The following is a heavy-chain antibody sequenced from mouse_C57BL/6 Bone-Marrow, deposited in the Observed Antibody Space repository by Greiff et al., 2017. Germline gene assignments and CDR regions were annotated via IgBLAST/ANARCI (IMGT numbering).Heavy chain of an antibody. CDR1: GFSLSTFGMG. CDR3: ARMKEGYYDYDWFAY. D-gene: IGHD2-4*01. Sequence: QVTLKESGPGILQPSQTLSLTCSFSGFSLSTFGMGVGWIRQPSGKGLEWLAHIWWDDDKYYNPALKSRHTISKDTSKNQVFLKIANVDTADTATYYCARMKEGYYDYDWFAYWGQGTLVTVSA. V-gene: IGHV8-8*01. J-gene: IGHJ3*01. CDR2: IWWDDDK.